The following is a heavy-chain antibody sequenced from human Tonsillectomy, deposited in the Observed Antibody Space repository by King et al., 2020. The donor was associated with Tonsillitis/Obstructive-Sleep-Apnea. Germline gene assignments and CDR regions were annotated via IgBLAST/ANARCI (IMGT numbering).Heavy chain of an antibody. V-gene: IGHV4-59*01. CDR2: IYYSGST. CDR1: GGSISSYY. CDR3: ARDGRADYDFWGGYSLYYYYYMDV. Sequence: QLQESGPGLVKPSETLSLTCTVSGGSISSYYWSWIRQPPGKGLEWIGYIYYSGSTNYNPSLKSRVTISVDTSKNQFSLKLSSVTAADTAVYYCARDGRADYDFWGGYSLYYYYYMDVWGKGTTVTVSS. J-gene: IGHJ6*03. D-gene: IGHD3-3*01.